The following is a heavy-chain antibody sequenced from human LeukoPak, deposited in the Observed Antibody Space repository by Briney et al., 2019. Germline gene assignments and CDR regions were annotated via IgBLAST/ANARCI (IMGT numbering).Heavy chain of an antibody. Sequence: GGSLRLSCAASGFTFSSYAMHWVRQAPGKGLEWVAVISYDGSNKYYADSVKGRFTISRDNSKNTLYLQMNSLRAEDTAVYYCARDPGRATILYWGQGTLVTVSS. CDR1: GFTFSSYA. V-gene: IGHV3-30*04. D-gene: IGHD5-24*01. CDR3: ARDPGRATILY. J-gene: IGHJ4*02. CDR2: ISYDGSNK.